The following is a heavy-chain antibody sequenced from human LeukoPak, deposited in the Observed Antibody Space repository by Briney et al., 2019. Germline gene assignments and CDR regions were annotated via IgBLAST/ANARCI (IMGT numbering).Heavy chain of an antibody. D-gene: IGHD3-9*01. J-gene: IGHJ4*02. V-gene: IGHV4-38-2*02. CDR2: IYHSGGT. CDR3: ARATAYYDILTGYFSPRDFDY. Sequence: SETLSLTCTVSGYSISSGYYWGWIRQPPGKGLEWIGSIYHSGGTYYNPSLKSRVTISVDTSKNQFSLKLSSVTAADTAVYYCARATAYYDILTGYFSPRDFDYWGQGTLVTVSS. CDR1: GYSISSGYY.